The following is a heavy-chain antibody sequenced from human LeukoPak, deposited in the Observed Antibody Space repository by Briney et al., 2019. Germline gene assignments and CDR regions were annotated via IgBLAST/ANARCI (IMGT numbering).Heavy chain of an antibody. CDR1: GFTFSGYG. CDR3: AKDLGDYVWGSYRPGDY. V-gene: IGHV3-23*01. D-gene: IGHD3-16*02. Sequence: GGSLRLSCAASGFTFSGYGMHWVRQAPGKGLEWVSAISGSGGSTYYAGSVKGRFTISRDNSKNTLYLQMNSLRAEDTAVYYCAKDLGDYVWGSYRPGDYWGQGTLVTVSS. CDR2: ISGSGGST. J-gene: IGHJ4*02.